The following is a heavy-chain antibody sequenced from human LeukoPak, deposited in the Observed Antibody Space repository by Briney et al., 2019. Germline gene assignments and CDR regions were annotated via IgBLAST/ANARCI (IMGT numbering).Heavy chain of an antibody. Sequence: GASVKVSCKTSGGTFSSHAISWGRQAPGQGLEWMGGIIPIFGATNYAQSFQGRIMMTADESANTVYMELSSLRSDDTAVYYCARENEQGLRYFDWVHNWFDPWGQGTLVTVSS. J-gene: IGHJ5*02. CDR1: GGTFSSHA. V-gene: IGHV1-69*13. CDR2: IIPIFGAT. D-gene: IGHD3-9*01. CDR3: ARENEQGLRYFDWVHNWFDP.